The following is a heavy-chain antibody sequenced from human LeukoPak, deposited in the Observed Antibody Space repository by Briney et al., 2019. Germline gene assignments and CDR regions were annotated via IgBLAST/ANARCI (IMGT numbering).Heavy chain of an antibody. CDR1: GFAFDEHG. V-gene: IGHV3-20*04. CDR2: INWSGKST. D-gene: IGHD2-2*01. J-gene: IGHJ4*02. CDR3: ERAPITSPFYFDY. Sequence: GGSLRLSCTASGFAFDEHGMTWVRQVPGKGLEWVAGINWSGKSTSYGDPVRGRFTISRDNAKNSLSLQMDSLRAEDTALYYCERAPITSPFYFDYWGQGTLVTVSS.